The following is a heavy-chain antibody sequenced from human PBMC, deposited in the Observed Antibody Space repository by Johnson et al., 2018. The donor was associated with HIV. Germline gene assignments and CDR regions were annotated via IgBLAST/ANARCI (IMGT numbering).Heavy chain of an antibody. D-gene: IGHD3-10*01. CDR3: ARSPGEADAFDI. J-gene: IGHJ3*02. CDR2: IGTAGDT. CDR1: GFTFSNFG. V-gene: IGHV3-13*01. Sequence: EVQLVESGGGVVQPGRSLRLSCAASGFTFSNFGMHWVRQAPGKGLEWVSPIGTAGDTYYPGSVKGRFTISRENAKNSLYLQMNSLRAEDTAMYYCARSPGEADAFDIWGQGTMVTVSS.